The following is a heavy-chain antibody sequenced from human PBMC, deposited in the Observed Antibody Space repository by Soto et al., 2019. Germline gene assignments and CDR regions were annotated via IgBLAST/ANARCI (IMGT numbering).Heavy chain of an antibody. D-gene: IGHD2-21*01. J-gene: IGHJ4*02. CDR1: GYTFNNYA. CDR2: ISGSGPGT. CDR3: VRDGEGF. V-gene: IGHV3-23*01. Sequence: EVQLLESGGGLVQPGGSLTLSCAGSGYTFNNYAMSWVRQAPGRGLEWVSAISGSGPGTYYADSVKGRFTISRDNAKNRLYLQMNSLRGEDTAVYYCVRDGEGFWGQGTLVTVSS.